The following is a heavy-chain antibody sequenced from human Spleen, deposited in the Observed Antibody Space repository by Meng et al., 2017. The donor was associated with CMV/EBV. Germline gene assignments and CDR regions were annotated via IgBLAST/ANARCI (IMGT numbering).Heavy chain of an antibody. J-gene: IGHJ5*02. CDR1: GSFSSGDYS. CDR3: ARGRIAGGGTGWFDP. D-gene: IGHD6-13*01. V-gene: IGHV4-30-4*01. CDR2: IYHTGNA. Sequence: GSFSSGDYSWTWIRQPPGKGPEWLGYIYHTGNAYYNLSLKSRFIISVDTSKNQFSLKLSSVTAADTAVYYCARGRIAGGGTGWFDPWGQGTLVTVSS.